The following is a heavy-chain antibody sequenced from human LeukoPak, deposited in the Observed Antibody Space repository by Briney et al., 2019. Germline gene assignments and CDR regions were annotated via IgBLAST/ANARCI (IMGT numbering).Heavy chain of an antibody. CDR1: GGTFSSYA. V-gene: IGHV1-69*06. J-gene: IGHJ6*04. D-gene: IGHD2-15*01. Sequence: GPSVKVSCKASGGTFSSYAISWVRQAPGQGLEWMGVIIPIFGTANYAQKFQGRVTITADKSTSTAYMELSSLRSEDTAVYYCARDIEGSGGYCSGGSCFYGMDVWGKGTTVTVSS. CDR2: IIPIFGTA. CDR3: ARDIEGSGGYCSGGSCFYGMDV.